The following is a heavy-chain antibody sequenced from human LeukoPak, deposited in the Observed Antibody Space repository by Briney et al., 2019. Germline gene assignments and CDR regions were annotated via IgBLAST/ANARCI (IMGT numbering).Heavy chain of an antibody. J-gene: IGHJ4*02. CDR1: GFTFSSYW. CDR2: IDRDGSRI. V-gene: IGHV3-74*01. D-gene: IGHD4-23*01. Sequence: GGSLRLSCAVSGFTFSSYWMHWVRQAPGKGLVWVSRIDRDGSRINYADSVKGRFTISRDNGKDTLFLQMNSLRAEDAAVYYCVRGNDYGGPHYWGQGTLVTVSS. CDR3: VRGNDYGGPHY.